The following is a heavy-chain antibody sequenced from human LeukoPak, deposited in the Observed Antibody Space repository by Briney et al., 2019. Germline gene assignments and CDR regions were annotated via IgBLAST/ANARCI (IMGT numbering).Heavy chain of an antibody. CDR2: INHSGST. D-gene: IGHD2-8*01. Sequence: SETLSLTCAVYGGSFSGYYWSWIRQPPGKGLEWIGEINHSGSTNYNPSLKSRVTISVDTSKNQFSLKLSSVTAADTAVYYCARSPPHCTNGVCPTHFDYWGQGTLVTVSS. CDR3: ARSPPHCTNGVCPTHFDY. V-gene: IGHV4-34*01. J-gene: IGHJ4*02. CDR1: GGSFSGYY.